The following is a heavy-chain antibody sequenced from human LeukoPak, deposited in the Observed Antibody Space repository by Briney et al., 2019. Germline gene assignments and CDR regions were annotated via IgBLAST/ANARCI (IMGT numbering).Heavy chain of an antibody. CDR2: VNGDGDST. Sequence: GGSLRLSCAASGFTFNNYAMSWVRQPPGKGLEWVSAVNGDGDSTYYADSVKGRFTVSRDNSKNTLSLQMNSLRAGDTAIYYCAKPLYMTTVPRGGFDSWGQGALVTVSS. CDR1: GFTFNNYA. V-gene: IGHV3-23*01. CDR3: AKPLYMTTVPRGGFDS. J-gene: IGHJ4*02. D-gene: IGHD4-17*01.